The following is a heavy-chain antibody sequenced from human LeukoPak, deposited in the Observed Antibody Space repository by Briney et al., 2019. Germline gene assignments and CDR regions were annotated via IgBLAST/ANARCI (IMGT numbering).Heavy chain of an antibody. Sequence: ASVKVSCRASGYAFTGYYMHWVRQAPGQGLEWMGWIDPDSGGTNYAQKFQGRVTMTRDTSISTAYMELSRLRSDDTAVFYCARVRYRLAETYIDYWGQGTLVTVSS. CDR3: ARVRYRLAETYIDY. CDR1: GYAFTGYY. V-gene: IGHV1-2*02. J-gene: IGHJ4*02. D-gene: IGHD3-16*01. CDR2: IDPDSGGT.